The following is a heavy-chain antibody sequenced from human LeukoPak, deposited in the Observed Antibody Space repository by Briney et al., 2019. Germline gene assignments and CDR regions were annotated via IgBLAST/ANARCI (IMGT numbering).Heavy chain of an antibody. CDR3: ARSLDHSSSWYSYYYYGMDV. J-gene: IGHJ6*02. CDR2: ISAYNGNT. Sequence: ASVKVSCKASGYTFTSYGISWVRQAPGQGLERMGWISAYNGNTNYAQKLQGRVTMTTDTSTSTAYMELRSLRSDDTAVYYCARSLDHSSSWYSYYYYGMDVWGQGTTVTVSS. CDR1: GYTFTSYG. D-gene: IGHD6-13*01. V-gene: IGHV1-18*01.